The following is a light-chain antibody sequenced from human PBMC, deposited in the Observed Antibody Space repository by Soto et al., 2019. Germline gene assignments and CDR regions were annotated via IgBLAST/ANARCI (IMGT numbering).Light chain of an antibody. V-gene: IGLV2-14*01. Sequence: QSALTQPASVSGSPGQSITISCTGTSSDVGGYNYVSWYQQYPGKAPKLLIYEVTNRLSGVSNRFSGSKSGNTASLTISGLPAEDEADYYCSSCTSGSTYVFGTGTKLTVL. CDR1: SSDVGGYNY. CDR2: EVT. CDR3: SSCTSGSTYV. J-gene: IGLJ1*01.